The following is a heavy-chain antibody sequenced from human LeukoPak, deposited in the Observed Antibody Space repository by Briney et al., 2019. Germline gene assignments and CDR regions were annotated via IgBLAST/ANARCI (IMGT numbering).Heavy chain of an antibody. D-gene: IGHD6-19*01. V-gene: IGHV1-2*06. J-gene: IGHJ4*02. CDR3: AKVFKRQWLGAGRPFDY. CDR1: GYTFTDYY. Sequence: GASVKVSCKASGYTFTDYYIHWVRQAPGQGLEWMGRINPNSGGTNYAQKFQGRVTMTRDTSISTAYMELSRLRSDDTAVYYCAKVFKRQWLGAGRPFDYWGQGTLVTVSS. CDR2: INPNSGGT.